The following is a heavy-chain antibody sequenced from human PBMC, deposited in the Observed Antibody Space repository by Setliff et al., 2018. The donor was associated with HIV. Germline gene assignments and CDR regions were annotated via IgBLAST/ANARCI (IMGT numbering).Heavy chain of an antibody. CDR3: ARHMLYDSSGYTHAYFDY. J-gene: IGHJ4*02. D-gene: IGHD3-22*01. V-gene: IGHV4-38-2*02. CDR2: IYQSGST. CDR1: GYSVTSDYY. Sequence: PSETLSLTCTVSGYSVTSDYYWGWIRQPPGKGLEYIGSIYQSGSTYYNPSLKSRVTISVDTSKNQFSLKLSSVTAADTAVYYCARHMLYDSSGYTHAYFDYWGQGTLVTVSS.